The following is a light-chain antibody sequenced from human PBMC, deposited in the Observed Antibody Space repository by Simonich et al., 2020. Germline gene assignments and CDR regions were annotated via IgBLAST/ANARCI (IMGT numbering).Light chain of an antibody. CDR2: STN. CDR3: VLYMGSGIWV. V-gene: IGLV8-61*01. CDR1: SGSVSTSYY. J-gene: IGLJ3*02. Sequence: QTVVTQEPSFSVSPGGTVTLTCVLSSGSVSTSYYPSWYQQTPGQAPRTLSYSTNTRSFWVPDRFSGSILGNKAALTITGAQADDESDYYCVLYMGSGIWVFGGGTKLTVL.